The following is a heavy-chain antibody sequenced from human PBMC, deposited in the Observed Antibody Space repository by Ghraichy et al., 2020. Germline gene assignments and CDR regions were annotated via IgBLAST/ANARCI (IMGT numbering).Heavy chain of an antibody. D-gene: IGHD3-22*01. CDR2: IKQDESEK. J-gene: IGHJ4*02. Sequence: GESLNISCAASGFTFSRYWISWVRQAPGKGLEWVADIKQDESEKYYVDSVKGRFTISRDNAKNSLHLQMNSLRAEDTAVYYCARHGWGLYDSSGYYAHWGQGSLVTVSS. CDR1: GFTFSRYW. V-gene: IGHV3-7*03. CDR3: ARHGWGLYDSSGYYAH.